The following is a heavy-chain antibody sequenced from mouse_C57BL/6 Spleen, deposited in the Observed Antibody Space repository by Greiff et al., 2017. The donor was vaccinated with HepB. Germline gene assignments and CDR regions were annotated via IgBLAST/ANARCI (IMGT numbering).Heavy chain of an antibody. Sequence: VKLQESGAELVKPGASVKISCEASGYAFSSYWMNWVKKRPGKGLEWIGQIYPGDGDTNYNGKFKGKATLTADKSSSTAYMQLSSLTSEDSAVYFCAREELLRAFDYWGQGTALTVSS. CDR2: IYPGDGDT. D-gene: IGHD1-1*01. J-gene: IGHJ2*01. CDR1: GYAFSSYW. CDR3: AREELLRAFDY. V-gene: IGHV1-80*01.